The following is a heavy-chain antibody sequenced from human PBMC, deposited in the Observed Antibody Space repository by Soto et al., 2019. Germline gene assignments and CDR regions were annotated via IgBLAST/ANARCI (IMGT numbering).Heavy chain of an antibody. CDR1: GGSISSGGYY. V-gene: IGHV4-31*03. J-gene: IGHJ4*02. CDR3: SRGNSAARPHY. D-gene: IGHD6-6*01. CDR2: IHDSGST. Sequence: QVQLQESGPGLVKPSQTLSLICSVSGGSISSGGYYWTWIRQHPGKGLEWIGFIHDSGSTYYNPSLKSRVTISVDTSKNQFSLKLSSVTAADTAVYYCSRGNSAARPHYWGQGTLVTVSS.